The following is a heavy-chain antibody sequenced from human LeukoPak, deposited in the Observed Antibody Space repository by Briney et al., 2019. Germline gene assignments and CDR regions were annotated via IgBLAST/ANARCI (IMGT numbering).Heavy chain of an antibody. J-gene: IGHJ5*02. D-gene: IGHD6-13*01. Sequence: GGSLRLSCAASGFTFSSYGMHWVRQAPGKGLEWVAVIWYDGSNKYYADSVKGRFTISRDNPKTTLYLQMNSLRAEDTAVYYCARDGIAAAASTINWFDPWGQGTLVTVSS. CDR2: IWYDGSNK. CDR3: ARDGIAAAASTINWFDP. CDR1: GFTFSSYG. V-gene: IGHV3-33*01.